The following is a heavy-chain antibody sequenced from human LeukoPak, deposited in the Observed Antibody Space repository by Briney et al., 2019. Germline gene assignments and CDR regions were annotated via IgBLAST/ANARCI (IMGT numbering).Heavy chain of an antibody. CDR2: INHSGST. J-gene: IGHJ5*02. CDR3: ARGTPPYIVGATPPRDNWFDP. CDR1: GGSFSGYY. D-gene: IGHD1-26*01. Sequence: PSETLSLTCAVYGGSFSGYYWSWIRQPPGKGLEWIGEINHSGSTNYNPSLKSRVTIPVDTSKNQFSLKLSSVTAADTAVYYCARGTPPYIVGATPPRDNWFDPWGQGTLVTVSS. V-gene: IGHV4-34*01.